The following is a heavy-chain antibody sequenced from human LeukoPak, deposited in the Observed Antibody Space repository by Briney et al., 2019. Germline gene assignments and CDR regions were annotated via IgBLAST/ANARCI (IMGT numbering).Heavy chain of an antibody. CDR3: ARDQGYSSSYYFDY. D-gene: IGHD5-18*01. CDR2: IKQDGSEK. Sequence: PGGSLRLSCAASGFTFSSYWMSWVRQAPGKGLEWVANIKQDGSEKYYVDSVKGRFTISRDNAKNSLYLQMNSLRAEDTAVYYCARDQGYSSSYYFDYWGQGTLVTVSS. V-gene: IGHV3-7*01. J-gene: IGHJ4*02. CDR1: GFTFSSYW.